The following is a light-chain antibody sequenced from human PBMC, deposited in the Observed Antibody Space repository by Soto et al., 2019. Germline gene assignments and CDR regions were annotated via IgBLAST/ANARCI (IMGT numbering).Light chain of an antibody. CDR2: AAS. CDR3: QQYYRSWT. Sequence: EIVMTQSPATLSVSPGERATLSCRASQSISSDLAWYQQKPGQAPSLLIYAASTRATGIPARFGGSGSGTEFTLTISSLQSEDFAVYYCQQYYRSWTFGKGTKVEIK. J-gene: IGKJ1*01. V-gene: IGKV3-15*01. CDR1: QSISSD.